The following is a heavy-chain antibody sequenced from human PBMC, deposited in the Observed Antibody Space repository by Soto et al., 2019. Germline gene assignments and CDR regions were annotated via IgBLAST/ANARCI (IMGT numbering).Heavy chain of an antibody. CDR2: IYYSGST. V-gene: IGHV4-31*03. Sequence: SETLSLTCTVSGGSISSGGYYWSWIRQHPGKGLEWIGYIYYSGSTYYNPSLKSRVTISVDTSKNQFSLKLSSVTAADTAVYYCARLAMVRGVPPSRGSDYWGQGTLVTVSS. CDR3: ARLAMVRGVPPSRGSDY. D-gene: IGHD3-10*01. CDR1: GGSISSGGYY. J-gene: IGHJ4*02.